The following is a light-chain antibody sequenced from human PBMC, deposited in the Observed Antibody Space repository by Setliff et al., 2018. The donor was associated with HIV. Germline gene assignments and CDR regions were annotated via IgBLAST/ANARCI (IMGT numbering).Light chain of an antibody. CDR3: CSNAARPTFYV. J-gene: IGLJ1*01. Sequence: QSVLTQPRSVSGSPGQSVTIFCSGSSTTFGTYNYVSWYQQQPGKAPRLIIYDVSERPPGVPDRFSGSKSGNTASLTISGLQAEDEADYYCCSNAARPTFYVFGSGTKV. CDR2: DVS. V-gene: IGLV2-11*01. CDR1: STTFGTYNY.